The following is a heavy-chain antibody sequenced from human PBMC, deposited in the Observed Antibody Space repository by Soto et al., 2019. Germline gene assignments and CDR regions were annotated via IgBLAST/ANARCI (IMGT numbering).Heavy chain of an antibody. Sequence: VASVKVSCKASGYAITNYAIHWVRQAPGQRLEWMGWINTGNGNTKYSRKFQGRVTITRDTSANTAYMELSSLRFEDTAVYYWARTTCSTYYCDSSGPYDYWGRGSLVTVSS. CDR2: INTGNGNT. J-gene: IGHJ4*02. CDR3: ARTTCSTYYCDSSGPYDY. D-gene: IGHD3-22*01. V-gene: IGHV1-3*04. CDR1: GYAITNYA.